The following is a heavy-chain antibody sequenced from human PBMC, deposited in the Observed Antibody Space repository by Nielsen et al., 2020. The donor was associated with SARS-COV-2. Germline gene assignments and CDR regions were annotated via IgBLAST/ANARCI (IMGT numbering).Heavy chain of an antibody. D-gene: IGHD3-22*01. J-gene: IGHJ4*02. CDR2: MNPNSGNT. CDR1: GYTFTSYD. Sequence: ASVKVSCKASGYTFTSYDINWVRQATGQGLEWMGWMNPNSGNTGYAQKFQGRVTMTRNTSISTAYMELSRLRSDDTAVYYCAREKYYDSSGYGPDFDYWGQGTLVTVSS. CDR3: AREKYYDSSGYGPDFDY. V-gene: IGHV1-8*01.